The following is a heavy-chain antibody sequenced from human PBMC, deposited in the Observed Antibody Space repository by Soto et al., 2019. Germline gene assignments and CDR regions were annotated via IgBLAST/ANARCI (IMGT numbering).Heavy chain of an antibody. CDR2: ISGSGGST. D-gene: IGHD4-17*01. V-gene: IGHV3-23*01. CDR1: GITFSTYA. J-gene: IGHJ5*02. Sequence: PGGSLRLSCAASGITFSTYAMSWVRQAPGKGLEWVSAISGSGGSTYYADSVKGRFTISRDKSKNTLYLQMNSLRAEDTALYYCARDSPAVTTSWFDPWGQGTLVTVSS. CDR3: ARDSPAVTTSWFDP.